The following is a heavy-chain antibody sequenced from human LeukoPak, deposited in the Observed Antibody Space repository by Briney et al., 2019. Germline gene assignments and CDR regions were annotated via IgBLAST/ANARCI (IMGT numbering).Heavy chain of an antibody. CDR1: GYTFTSYG. J-gene: IGHJ4*02. D-gene: IGHD2-2*01. V-gene: IGHV1-18*01. Sequence: RASVKVSCKASGYTFTSYGISWVRQAPGQGLEWMGWISAYNGNTNYAQKFQGRVTMTRDTSTSTVYMELSSLRSEDTAVYYCARVSQRAYCSSTSCPIDYWGQGTLVTVSS. CDR3: ARVSQRAYCSSTSCPIDY. CDR2: ISAYNGNT.